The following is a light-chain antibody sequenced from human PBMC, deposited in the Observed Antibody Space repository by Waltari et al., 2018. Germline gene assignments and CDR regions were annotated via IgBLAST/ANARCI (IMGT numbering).Light chain of an antibody. Sequence: EIVLTQSPGTPSSSPGERASLSCRASQSVTRSLAWYQQKPGQAPRLLIYGASSRATGIPDRFSGGGSGTDFSLTISRLEPEDFAMYYCQHYVSLPATFGQGTKVEIK. CDR2: GAS. CDR3: QHYVSLPAT. J-gene: IGKJ1*01. CDR1: QSVTRS. V-gene: IGKV3-20*01.